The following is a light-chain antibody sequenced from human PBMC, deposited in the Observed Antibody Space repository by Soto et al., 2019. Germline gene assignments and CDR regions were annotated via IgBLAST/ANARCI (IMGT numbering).Light chain of an antibody. V-gene: IGKV1-5*01. CDR2: DAS. J-gene: IGKJ1*01. CDR1: QNINNW. Sequence: DFQMTQSPSTLSASVGDRVTITCRASQNINNWVAWYQQKPGKAPKFLIYDASTLQRGVPSRFSGSGFGTEFSLTISSLQHDDFGSYYCQHTRTFGHGTKVEIK. CDR3: QHTRT.